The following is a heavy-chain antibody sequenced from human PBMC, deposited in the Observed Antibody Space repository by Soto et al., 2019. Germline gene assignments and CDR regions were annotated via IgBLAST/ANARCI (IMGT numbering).Heavy chain of an antibody. V-gene: IGHV1-69*05. Sequence: SVKVSCKASRGTFSSYAISWVRQAPGQGLEWMGGIIPNSGTTSYAQKFQGRVTITTNNSTSTAYMELSSLRSEDTAVYYCARGPAPSAYYYGSGSSDYYYYYMAVWGKGTTVTVSS. CDR1: RGTFSSYA. CDR3: ARGPAPSAYYYGSGSSDYYYYYMAV. CDR2: IIPNSGTT. D-gene: IGHD3-10*01. J-gene: IGHJ6*03.